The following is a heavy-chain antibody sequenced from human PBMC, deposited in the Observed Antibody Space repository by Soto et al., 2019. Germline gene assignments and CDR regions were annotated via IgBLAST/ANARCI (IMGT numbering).Heavy chain of an antibody. V-gene: IGHV2-5*02. J-gene: IGHJ4*02. D-gene: IGHD4-17*01. CDR3: AHVMTTVTTL. CDR1: GFSLSTSGVG. Sequence: QITLKESGPTLVKPTQTLTLTCTFSGFSLSTSGVGVSWIRQPPGKALEWLALIYWDDDKRYRPSLKSRLTITKDTPKNQVALTMTNMDPVDTATYYCAHVMTTVTTLWGQGTLVTVSS. CDR2: IYWDDDK.